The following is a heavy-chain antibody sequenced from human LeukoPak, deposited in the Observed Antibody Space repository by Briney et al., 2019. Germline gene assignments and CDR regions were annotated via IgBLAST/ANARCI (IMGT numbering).Heavy chain of an antibody. Sequence: GGSLRLSCAASGFTFSSYAMSWVRQAPGKGLEWVSAISGSGGSTYYADSAKGRFTISRDDSKNTLYLQMNSLRAEDTAVYYCAKEPQYFITMTDALGYYFDYWGQGTLVTVSS. J-gene: IGHJ4*02. CDR1: GFTFSSYA. D-gene: IGHD3-22*01. CDR3: AKEPQYFITMTDALGYYFDY. V-gene: IGHV3-23*01. CDR2: ISGSGGST.